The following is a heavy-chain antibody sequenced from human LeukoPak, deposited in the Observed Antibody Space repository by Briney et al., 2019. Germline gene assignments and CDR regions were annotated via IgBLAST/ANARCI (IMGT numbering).Heavy chain of an antibody. V-gene: IGHV1-18*01. CDR2: ISAYNGNT. Sequence: ASVKVSCKASGYTFTSYGISWVRQAPGQGLEWMGWISAYNGNTNYAQKLQGRVTMTTDTSTSTAYMELRSLRSDDTAVYYCARDPLVPCKVFGVVSYGKGVRGQRAT. CDR1: GYTFTSYG. D-gene: IGHD3-3*01. CDR3: ARDPLVPCKVFGVVSYGKGV. J-gene: IGHJ6*01.